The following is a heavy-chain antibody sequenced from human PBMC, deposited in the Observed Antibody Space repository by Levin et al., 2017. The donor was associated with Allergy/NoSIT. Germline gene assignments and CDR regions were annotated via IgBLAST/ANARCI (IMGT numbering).Heavy chain of an antibody. V-gene: IGHV4-59*01. CDR2: IYYSGST. J-gene: IGHJ4*02. CDR1: GGSISSYY. Sequence: SETLSLTCTVSGGSISSYYWSWIRQPPGKGLEWIGYIYYSGSTNYNPSLKSRVTISVDTSKNQFSLKLSSVTAADTAVYYCARGVGGYDSSDQFDYWGQGTLVTVSS. D-gene: IGHD5-12*01. CDR3: ARGVGGYDSSDQFDY.